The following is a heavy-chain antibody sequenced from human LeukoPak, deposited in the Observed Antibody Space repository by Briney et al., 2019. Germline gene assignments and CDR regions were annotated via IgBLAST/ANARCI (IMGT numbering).Heavy chain of an antibody. J-gene: IGHJ4*02. V-gene: IGHV4-4*02. CDR3: AGLVGRYSSGLYYYYFDY. CDR1: GDSINSLDL. D-gene: IGHD3-22*01. Sequence: SGTLSLACTVSGDSINSLDLWSWVRQPPGKGLEWIGEMYLSGTTHSNPSVKSRVTISIDKSKNQFFLNLSSVTAADTAVYYCAGLVGRYSSGLYYYYFDYWGQGTLVTVSS. CDR2: MYLSGTT.